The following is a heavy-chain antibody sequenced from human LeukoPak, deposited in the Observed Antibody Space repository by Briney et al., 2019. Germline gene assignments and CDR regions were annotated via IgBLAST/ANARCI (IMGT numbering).Heavy chain of an antibody. CDR3: ASDHGIAAAATWDWFVP. CDR1: GGSISSGSYY. V-gene: IGHV4-61*02. CDR2: IYTSGST. D-gene: IGHD6-13*01. J-gene: IGHJ5*02. Sequence: PSXTLSLTCTVSGGSISSGSYYWGWIRQPGGKGLEWIVRIYTSGSTNYKPSLKSRVTISVDTSKNQFSLKLRSVTAADTAVYYCASDHGIAAAATWDWFVPWGQGTLVTVSS.